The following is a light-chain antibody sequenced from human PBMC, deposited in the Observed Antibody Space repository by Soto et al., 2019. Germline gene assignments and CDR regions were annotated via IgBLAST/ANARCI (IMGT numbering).Light chain of an antibody. CDR3: AAWDDSLSGQV. J-gene: IGLJ2*01. CDR1: SSNIGSNY. V-gene: IGLV1-47*01. CDR2: RNN. Sequence: QSVLTQPPSASGTPGQRVTISCSGSSSNIGSNYVYWYQQLPGTAPKLLIYRNNQRPSGVPGRFSGSKSGTSASLAISGLRSEDEADYYCAAWDDSLSGQVFGGGTKVTVL.